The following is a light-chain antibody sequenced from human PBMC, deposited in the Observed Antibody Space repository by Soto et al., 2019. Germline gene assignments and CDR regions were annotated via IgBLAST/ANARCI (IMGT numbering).Light chain of an antibody. CDR1: VGGISYNS. V-gene: IGLV6-57*04. Sequence: NFMLTQPDSLSESPGKTVIISCTRSVGGISYNSVRWYQQRPGSAPTTVLYVNNQRPSGVPDRFSGSTDGSSNSASLTPTGLQTDDEADYYCQSYDSTTVIFGGGTKLTV. CDR2: VNN. J-gene: IGLJ2*01. CDR3: QSYDSTTVI.